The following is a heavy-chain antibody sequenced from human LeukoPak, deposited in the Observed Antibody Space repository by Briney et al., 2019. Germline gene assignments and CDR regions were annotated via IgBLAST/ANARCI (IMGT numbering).Heavy chain of an antibody. CDR2: ISGSGGST. CDR3: ARDRHYDSSGYDY. Sequence: GASVKVSCKASGGTFSSYAMSWVRQAPGKGLEWVSAISGSGGSTYYADSVKGRFTISRDNAKNSLYLQMNSLRAEDTAVYYCARDRHYDSSGYDYWGQGTLVTVSS. D-gene: IGHD3-22*01. J-gene: IGHJ4*02. CDR1: GGTFSSYA. V-gene: IGHV3-23*01.